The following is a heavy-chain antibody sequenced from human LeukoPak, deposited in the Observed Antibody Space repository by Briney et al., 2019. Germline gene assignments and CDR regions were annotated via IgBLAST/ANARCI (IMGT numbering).Heavy chain of an antibody. CDR2: IYTSGST. CDR3: ARELHYSPNTYYYYMDV. V-gene: IGHV4-4*07. J-gene: IGHJ6*03. CDR1: GGSISSYY. Sequence: SETLSLTCIVSGGSISSYYWSWIRQPAGKGLEWIGRIYTSGSTNYNPSLKSRVTMSVDTSKNPFSLKLSSVTAADTAVYYCARELHYSPNTYYYYMDVWGKGTTVTVSS. D-gene: IGHD4-11*01.